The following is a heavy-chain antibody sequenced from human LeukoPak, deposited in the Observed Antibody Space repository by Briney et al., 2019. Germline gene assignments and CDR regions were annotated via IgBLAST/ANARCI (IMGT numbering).Heavy chain of an antibody. CDR2: ISSRSNTI. J-gene: IGHJ6*02. CDR3: ARDLTIRGINGMDV. Sequence: GGSLRLSCVASGFTFTSHSMNWVRQAPGEGLEWVSYISSRSNTIYYADSVKGRFTISRDNAKNSPYLQMNSLRDEDTAVYYCARDLTIRGINGMDVWGQGTTVTVSS. D-gene: IGHD3-10*01. V-gene: IGHV3-48*02. CDR1: GFTFTSHS.